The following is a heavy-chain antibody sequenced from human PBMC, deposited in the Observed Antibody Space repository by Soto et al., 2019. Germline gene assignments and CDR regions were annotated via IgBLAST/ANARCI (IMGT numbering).Heavy chain of an antibody. CDR1: GCCISSISHY. CDR3: ARCPSAGTLPYKWFAP. D-gene: IGHD6-25*01. Sequence: PSETLSLTCTVSGCCISSISHYWGWIRQPPGKGLEWIGSILYSGTSYYSPSLKSRVTISADTSKNQFSLKLSSVTAADTAVYYCARCPSAGTLPYKWFAPCGQGTLGTVSS. J-gene: IGHJ5*02. CDR2: ILYSGTS. V-gene: IGHV4-39*01.